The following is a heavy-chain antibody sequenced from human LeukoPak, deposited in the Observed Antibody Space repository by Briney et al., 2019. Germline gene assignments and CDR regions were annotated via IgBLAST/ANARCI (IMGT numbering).Heavy chain of an antibody. CDR1: GYTFTGYY. CDR2: INPNSGGT. Sequence: ASVKVSCKASGYTFTGYYMHWVRQAPGQGLEWMGWINPNSGGTNYAQKFQGRVTMTRDTSISTAYMELSRLRSDDTAVYYCEAIFGVDDAFDIWGQGTMVTVSS. D-gene: IGHD3-3*01. CDR3: EAIFGVDDAFDI. V-gene: IGHV1-2*02. J-gene: IGHJ3*02.